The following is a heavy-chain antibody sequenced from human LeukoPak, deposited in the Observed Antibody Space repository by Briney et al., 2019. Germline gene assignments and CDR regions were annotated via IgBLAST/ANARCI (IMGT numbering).Heavy chain of an antibody. J-gene: IGHJ4*02. D-gene: IGHD3-16*01. Sequence: ASVKVSCKSSGYTFTSYYMRWVRQAPGQGLEWMGIINPSGGSTSYAQKFQGRVTMTRDTSTSTVYMELSSLRSEDTAVYYCARDPLGRGYVYYFDYWGQGTLVTVSS. V-gene: IGHV1-46*01. CDR3: ARDPLGRGYVYYFDY. CDR1: GYTFTSYY. CDR2: INPSGGST.